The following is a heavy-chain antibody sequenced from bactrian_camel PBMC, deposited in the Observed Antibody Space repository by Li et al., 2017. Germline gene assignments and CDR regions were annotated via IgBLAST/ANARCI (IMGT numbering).Heavy chain of an antibody. CDR2: LDSDGTP. J-gene: IGHJ4*01. CDR1: DRANRYC. Sequence: QVQLVESGGGLMQPGGSLRLSCAASDRANRYCMGWFRQATGKEREGVARLDSDGTPVYADSVKGRFTITQDNAKNTVYLQMNSLKTEDTAMYYCAKVGGPWWHDSWGQGTQVTVS. V-gene: IGHV3S53*01. CDR3: AKVGGPWWHDS. D-gene: IGHD7*01.